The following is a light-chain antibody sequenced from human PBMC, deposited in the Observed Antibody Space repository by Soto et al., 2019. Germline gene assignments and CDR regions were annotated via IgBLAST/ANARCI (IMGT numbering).Light chain of an antibody. J-gene: IGKJ1*01. Sequence: EIVITQSPATLSVSLGERDTLSCMASQSVSSNLAWYQQKPGQAPSLLIYGASTRATGITARFSGSGSGTEFTLTISSLQSEDFAVYYCQQYNNWPRTFGPVTKVEIK. V-gene: IGKV3-15*01. CDR2: GAS. CDR1: QSVSSN. CDR3: QQYNNWPRT.